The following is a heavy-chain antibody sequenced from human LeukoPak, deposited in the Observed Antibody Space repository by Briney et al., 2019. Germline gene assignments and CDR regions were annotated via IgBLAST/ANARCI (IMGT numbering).Heavy chain of an antibody. CDR2: ISGSGGST. D-gene: IGHD7-27*01. CDR3: AKVQTGDRYYYYGMDV. Sequence: GGSLRLSCAASGFTFSSYAMSWVRQAPGKGLEWVSAISGSGGSTYYADSVKGRFTISRDNSKNTLCLQMNSLRAEDTAVYYCAKVQTGDRYYYYGMDVWGQGTTVTVSS. CDR1: GFTFSSYA. V-gene: IGHV3-23*01. J-gene: IGHJ6*02.